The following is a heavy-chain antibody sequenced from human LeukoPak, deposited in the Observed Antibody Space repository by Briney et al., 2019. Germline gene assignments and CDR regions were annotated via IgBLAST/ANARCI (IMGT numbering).Heavy chain of an antibody. D-gene: IGHD3-10*01. V-gene: IGHV3-7*01. CDR1: EFTFSSYW. CDR3: ARGGWDWSGSGSYNDY. CDR2: IKQDGSEK. J-gene: IGHJ4*02. Sequence: GGSLRLSCAASEFTFSSYWMTWVRQAPGKGLEWVANIKQDGSEKYYVDSVKGRFTISRDNAKNSLFLQMNSLRVEDTAVYYCARGGWDWSGSGSYNDYWGQGTLVTVSS.